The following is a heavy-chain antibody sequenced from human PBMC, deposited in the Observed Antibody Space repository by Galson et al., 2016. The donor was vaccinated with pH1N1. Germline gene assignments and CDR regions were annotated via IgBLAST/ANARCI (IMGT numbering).Heavy chain of an antibody. V-gene: IGHV4-59*08. D-gene: IGHD6-13*01. CDR2: LYYNENT. CDR3: SRHTRWGSSRSFDY. J-gene: IGHJ4*02. CDR1: GTSVSGNY. Sequence: LSLPCTVSGTSVSGNYWSWIRHPPGKGLEWIGYLYYNENTNYNPSLKSRVTISEDTSNNQFSLRLTSVTAADTGVYYCSRHTRWGSSRSFDYWGQGALVTVSS.